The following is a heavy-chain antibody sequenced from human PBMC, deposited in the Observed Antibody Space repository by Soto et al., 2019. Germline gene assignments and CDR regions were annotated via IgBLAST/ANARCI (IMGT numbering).Heavy chain of an antibody. J-gene: IGHJ4*02. D-gene: IGHD5-12*01. CDR3: AREVATSGYDY. CDR1: GGSISTSNW. Sequence: QVQLQESGPGLVKPSGTLSLTCVVSGGSISTSNWWSWVRQPPGKGLEWIGEVYHTGSINYSPSLTSRLTISIDKSKNQFFLKLRSVTAADTAVYYCAREVATSGYDYWGQGTLVTVSS. V-gene: IGHV4-4*02. CDR2: VYHTGSI.